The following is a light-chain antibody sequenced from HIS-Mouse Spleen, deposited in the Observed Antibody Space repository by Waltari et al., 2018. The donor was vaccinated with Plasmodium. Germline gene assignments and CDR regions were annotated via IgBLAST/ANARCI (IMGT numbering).Light chain of an antibody. CDR1: QRISSR. CDR3: QQYNSYSWT. Sequence: DIQMTQSPPTPSASVGDRVTIPCRARQRISSRLSWYQQKPGKAPKLLIYKASSIESGVPSRFSGSGSGTEFTLTISSLQSDDFAAYYCQQYNSYSWTFGQGTKVEIK. J-gene: IGKJ1*01. CDR2: KAS. V-gene: IGKV1-5*03.